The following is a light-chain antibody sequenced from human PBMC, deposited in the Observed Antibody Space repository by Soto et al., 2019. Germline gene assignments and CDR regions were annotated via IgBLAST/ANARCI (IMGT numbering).Light chain of an antibody. CDR2: GAS. J-gene: IGKJ2*01. CDR3: QQYGTSPHT. CDR1: QSVNSNY. Sequence: EIVLTQAPGTLYLSPGERATLSCRASQSVNSNYLAWYQQKPRQVPRHLIYGASIRAAGVPNRLSGSGSVTDFTLTIRRLEPEDYAVYYCQQYGTSPHTFGQGTKLETK. V-gene: IGKV3-20*01.